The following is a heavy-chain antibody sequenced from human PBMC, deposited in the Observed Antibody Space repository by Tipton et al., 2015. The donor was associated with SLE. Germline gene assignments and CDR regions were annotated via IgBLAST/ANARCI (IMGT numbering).Heavy chain of an antibody. V-gene: IGHV3-23*03. CDR3: ARVMSASAWHILDS. CDR2: MYSGGGNK. CDR1: GVTFGRYV. Sequence: SGVTFGRYVMSWVRQAPGKGLEWVALMYSGGGNKFYADSVKGRFTISRDDSESTLYLQMNSLRSEDTAVYYCARVMSASAWHILDSWGQGTPVTVSP. D-gene: IGHD2-2*01. J-gene: IGHJ4*02.